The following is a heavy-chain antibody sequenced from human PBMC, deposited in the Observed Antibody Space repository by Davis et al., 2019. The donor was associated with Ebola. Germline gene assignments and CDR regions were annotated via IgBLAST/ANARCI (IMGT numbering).Heavy chain of an antibody. Sequence: MPGGSLRLSCTVSGGSISSYYWSWIRQPPGKGLEWIGYIYYSGSTNYNPSLKSRVTISVDTSKNQFSLKLSSVTAADTAVYYCARVLFSVWNYEALDIWGQGTTVTVSS. CDR3: ARVLFSVWNYEALDI. D-gene: IGHD1-7*01. CDR1: GGSISSYY. CDR2: IYYSGST. J-gene: IGHJ3*02. V-gene: IGHV4-59*12.